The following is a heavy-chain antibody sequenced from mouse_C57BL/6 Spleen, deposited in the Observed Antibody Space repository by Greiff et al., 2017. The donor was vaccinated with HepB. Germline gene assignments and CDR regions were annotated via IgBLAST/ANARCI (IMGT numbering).Heavy chain of an antibody. CDR2: IDPSDSYT. CDR1: GYTFTSYW. CDR3: ARGGNWEKFAY. Sequence: QVQLKQPGAELVRPGTSVKLSCKASGYTFTSYWMHWVKQRPGQGLEWIGVIDPSDSYTNYNQKFKGKATLTVDTSSSTAYMQLSSLTSEDSAVYYCARGGNWEKFAYWGQGTLVTVSA. J-gene: IGHJ3*01. D-gene: IGHD4-1*01. V-gene: IGHV1-59*01.